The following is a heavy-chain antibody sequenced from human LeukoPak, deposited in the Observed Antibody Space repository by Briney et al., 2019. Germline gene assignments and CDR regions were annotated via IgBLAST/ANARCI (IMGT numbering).Heavy chain of an antibody. J-gene: IGHJ6*02. Sequence: SETLSLTCDVFGGSFTDYFWTWIRQSPGKGLEWIGEINDYSGNTNYNPSLNSRVSISLEKSKNQFSLELRSVTAADTAVYYCARGRIAKIVVVHSFQYGMDVWGQGTMVTGSS. CDR1: GGSFTDYF. CDR3: ARGRIAKIVVVHSFQYGMDV. V-gene: IGHV4-34*01. D-gene: IGHD3-22*01. CDR2: INDYSGNT.